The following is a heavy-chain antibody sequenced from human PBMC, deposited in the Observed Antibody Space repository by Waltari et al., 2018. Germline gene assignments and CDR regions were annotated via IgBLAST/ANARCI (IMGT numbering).Heavy chain of an antibody. Sequence: QVQLQESGPGLVKPAATLSSTCSVAGAYFESSSHYWSWVRQPPGKGLEWIGSIYYSGSTYYNPSLKSRVNMSVDTANYQFSLKVTSVTAADTAIYYCARTAYDHLTGYPTLDHWGQGILVTVSS. CDR2: IYYSGST. CDR3: ARTAYDHLTGYPTLDH. CDR1: GAYFESSSHY. V-gene: IGHV4-39*07. D-gene: IGHD3-9*01. J-gene: IGHJ4*02.